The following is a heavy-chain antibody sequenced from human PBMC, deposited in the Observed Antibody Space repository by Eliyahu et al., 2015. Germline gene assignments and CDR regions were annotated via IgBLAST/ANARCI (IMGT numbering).Heavy chain of an antibody. V-gene: IGHV4-4*07. CDR3: ARDRDSGSYGNWFDP. Sequence: QVQLQESGPGLVKPSETLSLTCTVSGGSMSAYYCSWLRQPAGKGLEWIGRIYTSGSTNYNPSLRSRVTMSVDMSKNQFSLRLSSVTAADTAVYYCARDRDSGSYGNWFDPWGQGTLVTVSS. D-gene: IGHD1-26*01. CDR2: IYTSGST. CDR1: GGSMSAYY. J-gene: IGHJ5*02.